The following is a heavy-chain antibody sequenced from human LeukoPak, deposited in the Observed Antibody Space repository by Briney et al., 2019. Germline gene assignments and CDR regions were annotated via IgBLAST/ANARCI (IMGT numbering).Heavy chain of an antibody. V-gene: IGHV4-39*07. CDR3: AREPDA. CDR1: GDSISGSNYH. J-gene: IGHJ5*02. CDR2: VHHTGRA. Sequence: SETLSLTCTVSGDSISGSNYHWGWIRQRPGKGLEWLGTVHHTGRAFYNPSLRGRTTVSVGTSKNEFSLKLTSVTAADTAVYYCAREPDAWGQGILVIVSS.